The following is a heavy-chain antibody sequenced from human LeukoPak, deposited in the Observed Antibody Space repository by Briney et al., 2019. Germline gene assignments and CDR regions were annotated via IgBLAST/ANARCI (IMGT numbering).Heavy chain of an antibody. CDR3: ARPGGADAFDI. J-gene: IGHJ3*02. CDR1: GFTFSSYS. Sequence: GGSLRLSCAASGFTFSSYSMNWVRQAPGKGPEGVSSISSSSSYIYYADSVKGRFTISRDNAKKSLYLQMNSLRAEDTAVYYCARPGGADAFDIWGQGTMVTVSS. CDR2: ISSSSSYI. D-gene: IGHD3-10*01. V-gene: IGHV3-21*01.